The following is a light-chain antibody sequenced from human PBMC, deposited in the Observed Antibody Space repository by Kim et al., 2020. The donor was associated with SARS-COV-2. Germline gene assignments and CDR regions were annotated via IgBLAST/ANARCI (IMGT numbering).Light chain of an antibody. V-gene: IGKV1-39*01. Sequence: AVGDRVTITCRASQNIASYVNWFQQKPGNAPKLLIYAASSLQTGVSSRFRGSGSGRGFTLTITSLQRDDYATYHCQQSYSPPWTFGQGTKVDIK. J-gene: IGKJ1*01. CDR2: AAS. CDR3: QQSYSPPWT. CDR1: QNIASY.